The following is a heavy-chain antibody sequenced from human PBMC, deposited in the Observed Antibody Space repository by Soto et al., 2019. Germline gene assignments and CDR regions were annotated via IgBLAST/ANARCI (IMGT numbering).Heavy chain of an antibody. J-gene: IGHJ4*02. Sequence: QITLKESGPTLVQPTQTLTLTCTFSGFSLTTDGVGVGWIRQPPGKALEWLALIYWDDDNRYSPSLKSRVTFTNDTSKNQVVFTMANMDPVDTATYYCAHKVTADLTARIFDYWGQGTLVTVSS. V-gene: IGHV2-5*02. CDR2: IYWDDDN. CDR1: GFSLTTDGVG. CDR3: AHKVTADLTARIFDY. D-gene: IGHD2-21*02.